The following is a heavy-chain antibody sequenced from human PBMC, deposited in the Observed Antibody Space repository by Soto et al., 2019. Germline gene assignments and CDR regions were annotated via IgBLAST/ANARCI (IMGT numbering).Heavy chain of an antibody. V-gene: IGHV1-3*04. Sequence: GASVKVSCKTSGYTSTDYAIRWVRQAPGQTLEWMGWISTGNGNTKFSQKFQGRVTITRDTSATTAYMELTSLRSEDTAVYYCAKGSRMWTPDYWGQGTLVTVSS. CDR1: GYTSTDYA. CDR3: AKGSRMWTPDY. J-gene: IGHJ4*02. CDR2: ISTGNGNT. D-gene: IGHD2-21*01.